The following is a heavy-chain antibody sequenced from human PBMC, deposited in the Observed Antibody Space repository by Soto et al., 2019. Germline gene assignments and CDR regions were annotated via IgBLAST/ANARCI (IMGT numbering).Heavy chain of an antibody. Sequence: SVKVSCKASGGTFSSYAISWVRQAPGQGLEWMGGIIPIFGTANYAQKFQGRVTITADESTSTAYMELSSLRSEDTVVYYCTAPDLVASGDTWGQGTMVTVSS. CDR3: TAPDLVASGDT. CDR1: GGTFSSYA. CDR2: IIPIFGTA. V-gene: IGHV1-69*13. J-gene: IGHJ3*02. D-gene: IGHD2-8*02.